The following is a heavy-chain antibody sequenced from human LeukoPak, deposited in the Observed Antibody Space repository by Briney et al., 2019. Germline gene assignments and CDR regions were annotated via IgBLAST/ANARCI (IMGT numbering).Heavy chain of an antibody. CDR1: GVSISSNS. D-gene: IGHD6-19*01. V-gene: IGHV4-4*07. Sequence: SETLSLTCTVSGVSISSNSWSWIRQPAGKGLEWLGRIFPSGSTNYDPSLKGRVSLSVDRSKSQFYLKMTSVTAADTAVYYCANDLTVRELAGHKYYFDNWGQGTLVPVSS. CDR3: ANDLTVRELAGHKYYFDN. CDR2: IFPSGST. J-gene: IGHJ4*01.